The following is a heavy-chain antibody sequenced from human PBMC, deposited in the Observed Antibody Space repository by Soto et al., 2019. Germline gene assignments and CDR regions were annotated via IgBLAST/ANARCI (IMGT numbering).Heavy chain of an antibody. CDR3: AIGQRFSDCFDP. J-gene: IGHJ5*02. CDR1: GGAISGYY. V-gene: IGHV4-4*07. Sequence: SETLSLTCTVTGGAISGYYWTWIRQSDGEGLEWIGRIYSSGSTNYNPSLKSRVTISLDTSMNYFSLRLSSVTAADTAVYYCAIGQRFSDCFDPWGQGTLVTVSS. CDR2: IYSSGST. D-gene: IGHD3-3*01.